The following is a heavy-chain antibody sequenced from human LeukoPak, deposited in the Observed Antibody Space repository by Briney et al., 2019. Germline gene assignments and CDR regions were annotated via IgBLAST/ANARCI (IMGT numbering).Heavy chain of an antibody. CDR1: GFTFTDYW. CDR3: ARDGTAAGLYFDL. Sequence: GGSLRLSCEISGFTFTDYWMNWVRQAPGKGPEWVASIRQDGSEKTYVDSVKGRFTISRDNTKNSLSLQLNGLRAEDTAVYYCARDGTAAGLYFDLWGQGTLVTVSS. D-gene: IGHD6-13*01. V-gene: IGHV3-7*01. J-gene: IGHJ4*01. CDR2: IRQDGSEK.